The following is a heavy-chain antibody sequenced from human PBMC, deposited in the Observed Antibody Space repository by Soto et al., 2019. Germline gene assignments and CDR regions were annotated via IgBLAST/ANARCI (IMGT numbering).Heavy chain of an antibody. D-gene: IGHD3-10*01. V-gene: IGHV3-74*01. CDR2: IKGDETTS. J-gene: IGHJ4*02. CDR3: ARGAFGSYYVDY. CDR1: GFTFTSYW. Sequence: EVQVVESGGASVQPGGSLRLSCAASGFTFTSYWMHWVRQAPGKGLLWMSRIKGDETTSSYADSVKGRFTISRENAKNTVYLQLNRLRAEDTAVYYCARGAFGSYYVDYWGKGTLVTVSS.